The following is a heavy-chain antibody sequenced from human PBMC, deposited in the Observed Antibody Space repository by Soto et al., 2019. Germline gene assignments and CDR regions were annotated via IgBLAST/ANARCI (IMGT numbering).Heavy chain of an antibody. D-gene: IGHD6-19*01. CDR2: TSFDGSNK. CDR1: GFEFSAYA. J-gene: IGHJ4*02. V-gene: IGHV3-30*04. Sequence: VQLVESGGGVVQPGRSLRLSCAASGFEFSAYAMHWVRQAPGKGLEWVAITSFDGSNKYYADSVRGRFTISRDNSKNSLSPQMNRLRNEDTAVYYAVDGTDNHDYWGQGTLVIVSS. CDR3: VDGTDNHDY.